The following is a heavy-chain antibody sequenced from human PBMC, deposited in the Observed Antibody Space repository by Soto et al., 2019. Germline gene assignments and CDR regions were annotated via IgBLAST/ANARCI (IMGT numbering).Heavy chain of an antibody. CDR3: ARDLGYCSGGSCYTHFDY. CDR2: IIPIFGTA. D-gene: IGHD2-15*01. V-gene: IGHV1-69*13. Sequence: PSVKVSCKASGGTFSSYAISWVRQAPGQGLEWMGGIIPIFGTANYAQKFQGRVTITADESTSTAYMELSSLRSEDTAVYYCARDLGYCSGGSCYTHFDYWGQGTLVTVSS. J-gene: IGHJ4*02. CDR1: GGTFSSYA.